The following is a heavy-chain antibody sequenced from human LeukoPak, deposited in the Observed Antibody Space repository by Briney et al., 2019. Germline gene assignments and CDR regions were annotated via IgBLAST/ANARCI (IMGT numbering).Heavy chain of an antibody. CDR1: GFTFSDHF. CDR2: IKQDGSEK. CDR3: AREMRQEEQWLPTIYFDY. D-gene: IGHD6-19*01. Sequence: GGSLRLSCAASGFTFSDHFMDWVRQAPGKGLEWVANIKQDGSEKYYVDSVKGRFTISRDNAKNSLYLQMNSLRAEDTAVYYCAREMRQEEQWLPTIYFDYWGRGTLVTVSS. J-gene: IGHJ4*02. V-gene: IGHV3-7*01.